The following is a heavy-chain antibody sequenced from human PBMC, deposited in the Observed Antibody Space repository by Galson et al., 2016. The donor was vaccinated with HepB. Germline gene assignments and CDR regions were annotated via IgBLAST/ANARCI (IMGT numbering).Heavy chain of an antibody. J-gene: IGHJ2*01. CDR1: GGSISSTGYY. CDR2: IYDSGST. Sequence: ETLSLTCTVSGGSISSTGYYWGWIRQPPGKGLEWIGRIYDSGSTHYNPSLKSRVTISVDTSKDQFSLKLNSVTAADTAMYYCARLVYYGSGSYWYCDLWGRGTLVTVSS. CDR3: ARLVYYGSGSYWYCDL. D-gene: IGHD3-10*01. V-gene: IGHV4-39*01.